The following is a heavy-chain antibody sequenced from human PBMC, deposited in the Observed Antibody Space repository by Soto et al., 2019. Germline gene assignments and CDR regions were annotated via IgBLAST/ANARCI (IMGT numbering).Heavy chain of an antibody. CDR1: GGSISSYY. Sequence: SETLSLTCTVSGGSISSYYWSWIRQPAGKGLEWIGRIYYSGSTNYNPSLKSRVTISVDTSKNQFSLKLSSVTAADTAVYYCAKGYDYWFDPWGQGTLVTVSS. J-gene: IGHJ5*02. CDR2: IYYSGST. V-gene: IGHV4-4*07. CDR3: AKGYDYWFDP. D-gene: IGHD5-12*01.